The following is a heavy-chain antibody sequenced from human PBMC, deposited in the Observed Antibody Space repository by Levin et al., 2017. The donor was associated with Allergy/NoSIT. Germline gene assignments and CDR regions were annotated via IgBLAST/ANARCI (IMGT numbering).Heavy chain of an antibody. J-gene: IGHJ1*01. V-gene: IGHV4-61*02. D-gene: IGHD3-22*01. CDR1: RGSISSGNYY. CDR2: IYSSGST. CDR3: ASLDSSGLEYFHH. Sequence: SQTLSLTCTVSRGSISSGNYYWSWIRQPAGKGLEWIGRIYSSGSTSYNPSLKSRVTISVDTSKNQFSLKLTSVTAADTAVYYCASLDSSGLEYFHHWGQGTLVTVSS.